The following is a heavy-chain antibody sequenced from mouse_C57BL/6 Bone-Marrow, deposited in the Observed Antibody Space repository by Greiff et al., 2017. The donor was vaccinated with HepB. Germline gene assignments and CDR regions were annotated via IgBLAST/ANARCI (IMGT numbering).Heavy chain of an antibody. CDR2: ISNGGGST. D-gene: IGHD2-3*01. Sequence: EVNLVDSGGGLVQPGGSLKLSCAASGFTFSDYYMYWVRQTPEKRLEWVAYISNGGGSTYYPDTVKGRFTISRDNAKNTLYLQMSRLKSEDTAMYYCARQDDGYPWFAYWGQGTLVTVSA. J-gene: IGHJ3*01. CDR3: ARQDDGYPWFAY. CDR1: GFTFSDYY. V-gene: IGHV5-12*01.